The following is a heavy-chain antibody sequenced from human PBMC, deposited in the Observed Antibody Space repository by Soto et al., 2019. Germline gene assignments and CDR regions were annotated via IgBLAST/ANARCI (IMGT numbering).Heavy chain of an antibody. D-gene: IGHD3-16*01. V-gene: IGHV1-69*06. Sequence: SVKVSCKASGGTFSSYAISWVRQAPGQGLELMGGVIPIFGTANYAQKFQGRVTITADKSTSTAYMELSSLRSEDTAVYYCARAAYVIWGLLAFDPWGQGTLVTVYS. CDR3: ARAAYVIWGLLAFDP. J-gene: IGHJ5*02. CDR1: GGTFSSYA. CDR2: VIPIFGTA.